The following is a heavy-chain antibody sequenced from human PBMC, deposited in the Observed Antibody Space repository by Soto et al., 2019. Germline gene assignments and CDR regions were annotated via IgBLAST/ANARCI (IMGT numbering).Heavy chain of an antibody. CDR3: VRTTGWRKYYYNGMDV. J-gene: IGHJ6*02. CDR2: LSTNGGST. CDR1: GFTFSSYA. V-gene: IGHV3-64D*06. D-gene: IGHD1-7*01. Sequence: GGSLRLSCSASGFTFSSYAMHWVRQAPGKGLEYVSGLSTNGGSTSYEDSVQGRFSISRDNSKNTVDLKMSSLRPDDTAVYFCVRTTGWRKYYYNGMDVWGQGTKVTVSS.